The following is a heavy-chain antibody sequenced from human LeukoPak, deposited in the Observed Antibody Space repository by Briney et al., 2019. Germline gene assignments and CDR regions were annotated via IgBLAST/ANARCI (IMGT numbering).Heavy chain of an antibody. CDR1: GGSISSYY. V-gene: IGHV4-4*09. Sequence: PSETLSLTCTASGGSISSYYWSWIRQPPGKGLEWFGYIYTSGSTNYNPSLKSRVTISADTTKSQFSLKLSSVTAADTAVYYGARTPYFGVVIYFDYWGQGTLVTVSS. CDR2: IYTSGST. CDR3: ARTPYFGVVIYFDY. D-gene: IGHD3-3*01. J-gene: IGHJ4*02.